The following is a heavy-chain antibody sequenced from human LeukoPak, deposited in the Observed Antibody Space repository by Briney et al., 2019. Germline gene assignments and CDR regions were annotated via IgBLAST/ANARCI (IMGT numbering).Heavy chain of an antibody. CDR1: GFTFSNSA. CDR2: ISGSGGST. Sequence: GGSLRLSCAASGFTFSNSAMSWVRQAPGKGLECLSAISGSGGSTYYADSVKGRFTISRDNFSNTLYLQMVSLRAEDTAVYYCAKVMGPHYFDTSGSSRAFDFWGQGTLVTVSS. D-gene: IGHD3-22*01. V-gene: IGHV3-23*01. CDR3: AKVMGPHYFDTSGSSRAFDF. J-gene: IGHJ4*02.